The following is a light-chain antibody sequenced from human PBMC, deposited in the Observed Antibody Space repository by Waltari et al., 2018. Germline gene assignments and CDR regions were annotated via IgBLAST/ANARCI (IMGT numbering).Light chain of an antibody. Sequence: SYELTQPPSVSVAPGQTARLAWAGDKIGGKNVHWYQHKPGQAPVLVVYDDGDRPAGIPERFSGCNSGNTAALTISRVDVGDEAEYYCQVWDSGTNHYVFGTVTKVTVL. V-gene: IGLV3-21*02. CDR3: QVWDSGTNHYV. J-gene: IGLJ1*01. CDR2: DDG. CDR1: KIGGKN.